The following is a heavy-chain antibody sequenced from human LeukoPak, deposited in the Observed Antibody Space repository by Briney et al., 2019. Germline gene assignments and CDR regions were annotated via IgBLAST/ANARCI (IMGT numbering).Heavy chain of an antibody. CDR1: GFTFNTYW. Sequence: GGSLRLSCAASGFTFNTYWMSWVRQPPGKGLEWVANIKQDGSGKSYVDSVKGRFTISRDNAKNSLYLQMNSLRAEDTSVYYCATAARGVVAGISYWGQGTLVTVSS. CDR3: ATAARGVVAGISY. J-gene: IGHJ4*02. D-gene: IGHD6-19*01. CDR2: IKQDGSGK. V-gene: IGHV3-7*01.